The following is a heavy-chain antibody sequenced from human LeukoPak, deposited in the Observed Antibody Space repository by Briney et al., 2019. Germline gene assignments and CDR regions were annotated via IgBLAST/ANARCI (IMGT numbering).Heavy chain of an antibody. J-gene: IGHJ3*02. V-gene: IGHV3-30*02. CDR3: AKDQGGGRYLAFDI. Sequence: PGGSLRLSCAASGFTFSSYGMHWVRQTPGKGLEWVTFIRYDGINKYYADSVKGRFTISRDNSKNTLYLQMNSLRAEDTAVYYCAKDQGGGRYLAFDIWGQGTMVTVSS. D-gene: IGHD6-19*01. CDR1: GFTFSSYG. CDR2: IRYDGINK.